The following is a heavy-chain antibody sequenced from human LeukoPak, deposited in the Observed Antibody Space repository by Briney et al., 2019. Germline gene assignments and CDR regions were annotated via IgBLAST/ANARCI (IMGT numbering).Heavy chain of an antibody. Sequence: PGGSLRLSCAASGFTFSGYSMNWVRQAPGKGLEWVSYISSSSSTIYYADSVKGRFTISRDNAKNSLYLQMNSLRADDTAMYYCARGYCSGGSCYSASDYWGQGTLVTVFS. CDR3: ARGYCSGGSCYSASDY. V-gene: IGHV3-48*01. CDR2: ISSSSSTI. CDR1: GFTFSGYS. J-gene: IGHJ4*02. D-gene: IGHD2-15*01.